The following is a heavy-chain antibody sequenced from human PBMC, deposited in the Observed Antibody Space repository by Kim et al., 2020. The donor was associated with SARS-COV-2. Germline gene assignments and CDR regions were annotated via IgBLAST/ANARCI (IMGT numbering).Heavy chain of an antibody. J-gene: IGHJ4*01. CDR1: GFTFSSYG. CDR2: IWYDGSNK. V-gene: IGHV3-33*06. CDR3: AKDAPPHSSWYLGIDY. Sequence: GGSLRLSCAASGFTFSSYGMHWVRQAPGKGLAWVAVIWYDGSNKYYADSVKGRFTISRDNSKNTLYLQMNSLRAEDTAVYYCAKDAPPHSSWYLGIDYWG. D-gene: IGHD6-13*01.